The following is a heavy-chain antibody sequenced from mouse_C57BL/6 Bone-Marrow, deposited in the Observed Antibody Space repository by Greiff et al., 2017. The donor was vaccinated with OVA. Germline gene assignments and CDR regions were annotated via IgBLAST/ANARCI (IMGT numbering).Heavy chain of an antibody. CDR1: GFTFSSYG. V-gene: IGHV5-6*01. CDR2: LSSGGSYT. CDR3: ARSTHDYGRLYAMDY. D-gene: IGHD1-1*01. J-gene: IGHJ4*01. Sequence: EVHLVESGGDLVKPGGSLKLSCAASGFTFSSYGMSWVRPTPDKRLEWVATLSSGGSYTYYPDSVKGRFTISRDNAKNTLYLQMSSLKSEDTAMYYCARSTHDYGRLYAMDYWGQGTSVTVSS.